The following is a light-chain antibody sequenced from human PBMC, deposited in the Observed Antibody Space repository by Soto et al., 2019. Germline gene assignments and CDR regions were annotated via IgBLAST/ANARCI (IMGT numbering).Light chain of an antibody. V-gene: IGKV1-5*03. J-gene: IGKJ1*01. CDR2: KAY. Sequence: DIQMTQSPSTLSASVGDRVTITYRASQSISSWLAWYQQKPGKAHKLLIYKAYSLESGVPSRFSGSGSGTEFTLTISSLQPDDFATYYCKHYNSFSRTFGQGTKVDIK. CDR3: KHYNSFSRT. CDR1: QSISSW.